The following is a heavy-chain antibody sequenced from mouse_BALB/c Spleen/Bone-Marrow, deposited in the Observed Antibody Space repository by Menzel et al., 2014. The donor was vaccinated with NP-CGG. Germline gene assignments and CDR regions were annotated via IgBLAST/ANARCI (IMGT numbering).Heavy chain of an antibody. V-gene: IGHV1-9*01. CDR3: ARGTYRYYFDY. CDR2: ILPGSGTT. CDR1: GYTFSSYW. D-gene: IGHD2-14*01. J-gene: IGHJ2*01. Sequence: QVQLQQSGAELMKPGASVKISCKATGYTFSSYWIEWVKQRPGHGLEWIGEILPGSGTTNYNEKIKGKATFTADTSSNTAYMQLSSLTSEDSAVYYCARGTYRYYFDYWGQGTTLTVSS.